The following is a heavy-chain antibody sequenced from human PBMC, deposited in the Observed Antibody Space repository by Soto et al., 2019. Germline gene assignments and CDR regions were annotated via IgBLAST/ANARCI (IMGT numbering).Heavy chain of an antibody. CDR2: VGGSGSST. CDR3: AKVLRDGVRTYDS. Sequence: EVQLLESGGALVQPGGSLRLSCAASGFTFSTYVMSWVRQAPEKALEWVSSVGGSGSSTYYADSVKGRFTISRDNSMNTLYLQMDSLRVDDAAVYYCAKVLRDGVRTYDSWGQGTLVTVSS. J-gene: IGHJ4*02. CDR1: GFTFSTYV. V-gene: IGHV3-23*01. D-gene: IGHD3-10*01.